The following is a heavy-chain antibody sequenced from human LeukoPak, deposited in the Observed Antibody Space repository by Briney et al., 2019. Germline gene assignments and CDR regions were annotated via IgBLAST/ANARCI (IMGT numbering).Heavy chain of an antibody. D-gene: IGHD6-19*01. J-gene: IGHJ5*02. Sequence: ASVKVSCKASGGTFSSYAISWVRQAPGQGLEWMGRIIPIFGIANYAQKFQGRVTITADKSTSTAYMELSSLRSEDTAVYYCAGHTTVAGTVNWFDPWGQGTLVTVSP. V-gene: IGHV1-69*04. CDR2: IIPIFGIA. CDR3: AGHTTVAGTVNWFDP. CDR1: GGTFSSYA.